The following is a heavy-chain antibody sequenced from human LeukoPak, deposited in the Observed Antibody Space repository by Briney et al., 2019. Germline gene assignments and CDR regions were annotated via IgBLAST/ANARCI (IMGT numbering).Heavy chain of an antibody. Sequence: GGSLRLSCAASGFTFTDYAMSWVRQVPGKGLEWVSTISSSGHSTYYTDSVKGRLTISRDNSKNTLYLQMNSLRAEDTAIYYCAREGPRGNSQFDYWGQGTLVTVSS. CDR2: ISSSGHST. V-gene: IGHV3-23*01. D-gene: IGHD2/OR15-2a*01. CDR1: GFTFTDYA. CDR3: AREGPRGNSQFDY. J-gene: IGHJ4*02.